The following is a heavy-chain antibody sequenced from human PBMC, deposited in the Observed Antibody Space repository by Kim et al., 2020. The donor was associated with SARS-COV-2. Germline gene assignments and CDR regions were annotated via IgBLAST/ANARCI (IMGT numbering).Heavy chain of an antibody. Sequence: SETLSLTCSVSGGSISSYYWSWIRQPPGKGLECIGYIYYSGSTNYNPSLKGRVTISVDTSKNQLSLKLSSVTAADTAVYYCARDGYYDISGYYQRDAFDIWGQGTTFTVSS. V-gene: IGHV4-59*01. J-gene: IGHJ3*02. CDR3: ARDGYYDISGYYQRDAFDI. CDR2: IYYSGST. CDR1: GGSISSYY. D-gene: IGHD3-22*01.